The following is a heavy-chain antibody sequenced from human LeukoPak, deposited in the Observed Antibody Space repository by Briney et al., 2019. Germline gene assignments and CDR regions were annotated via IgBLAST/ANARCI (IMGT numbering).Heavy chain of an antibody. V-gene: IGHV1-18*01. CDR2: ISAYNGNT. J-gene: IGHJ4*02. CDR1: GYSFTSYG. Sequence: ASVKVSCKASGYSFTSYGISWVRQAPGQGLEWMGWISAYNGNTNYAQKLQGRVTMTTDTSTSTAYMELRSLRSDDTAVYYCARVDLDYAGIVVVVAATPLGYWGQGTLVTVSS. CDR3: ARVDLDYAGIVVVVAATPLGY. D-gene: IGHD2-15*01.